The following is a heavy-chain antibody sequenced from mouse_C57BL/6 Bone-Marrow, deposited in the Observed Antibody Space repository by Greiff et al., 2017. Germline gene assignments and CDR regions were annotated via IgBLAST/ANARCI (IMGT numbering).Heavy chain of an antibody. D-gene: IGHD1-1*01. CDR2: IWSGGST. J-gene: IGHJ4*01. CDR1: GFSLTSYG. CDR3: ARRDYYGSSLYYAMDY. Sequence: VQLKESGPGLVQPSQSLSITCTVSGFSLTSYGVHWVRQSPGKGLEWLGVIWSGGSTDYNAAFISRLSISKDNSKSQVFFKMNSLQADDTAIYYCARRDYYGSSLYYAMDYWGQGTSVTVSS. V-gene: IGHV2-2*01.